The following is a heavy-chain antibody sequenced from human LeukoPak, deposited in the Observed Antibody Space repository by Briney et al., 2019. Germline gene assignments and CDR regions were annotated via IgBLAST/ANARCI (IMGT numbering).Heavy chain of an antibody. V-gene: IGHV3-23*01. J-gene: IGHJ4*02. D-gene: IGHD2-15*01. CDR1: GFTFSSYA. CDR3: AKEHIVVVVAATGGDY. Sequence: PGRSLRLSCAASGFTFSSYAMHWVRQAPGKGLEWVSAISGSGGSTYYADSVKGRFTISRDNSKNTLYLQMNSLRAEDTAVYYCAKEHIVVVVAATGGDYWGQGTLVTVSS. CDR2: ISGSGGST.